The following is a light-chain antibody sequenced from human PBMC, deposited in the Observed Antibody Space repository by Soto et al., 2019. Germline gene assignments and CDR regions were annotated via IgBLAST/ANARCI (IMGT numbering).Light chain of an antibody. CDR1: TGSVTSGYY. J-gene: IGLJ2*01. Sequence: QTVVTQEPSLTVSPGGTVTLTCASSTGSVTSGYYPNWFQQKPGQPPRPLIYGTTNKHSWTPARFSGSLLGGKAALTLSGVQPEDEAQYFCLLYYAGVVVFGGGTKLTVL. CDR2: GTT. V-gene: IGLV7-43*01. CDR3: LLYYAGVVV.